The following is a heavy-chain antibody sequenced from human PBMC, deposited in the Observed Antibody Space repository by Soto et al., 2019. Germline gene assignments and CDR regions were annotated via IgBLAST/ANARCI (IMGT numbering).Heavy chain of an antibody. D-gene: IGHD3-3*01. CDR1: GFTFGSYE. V-gene: IGHV3-48*03. Sequence: EVQLVESGGGLVQPGGSLRLSCAASGFTFGSYEMNWVRQAPGKGLEWVSYISSSGSTIYYADSVKGRFTVSRDNVKNSLYLQMNTLRADDRALYYCAREPIFGVGCGIDVWGQGTTVTVSS. CDR3: AREPIFGVGCGIDV. CDR2: ISSSGSTI. J-gene: IGHJ6*02.